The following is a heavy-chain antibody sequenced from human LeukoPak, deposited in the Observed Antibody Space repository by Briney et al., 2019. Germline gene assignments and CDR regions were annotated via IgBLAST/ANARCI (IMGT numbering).Heavy chain of an antibody. V-gene: IGHV3-23*01. CDR1: GFTFSSYA. CDR3: AKGPEAYVWGSYRDY. D-gene: IGHD3-16*02. J-gene: IGHJ4*02. Sequence: PGGSLRLSCAASGFTFSSYAMSWVRQAPGKGLEWVSAISGSGGSTYYADSVKGRFTISRDNSKNTLYLQMNSLRAEDKAVYYGAKGPEAYVWGSYRDYWGQGTLVTVSS. CDR2: ISGSGGST.